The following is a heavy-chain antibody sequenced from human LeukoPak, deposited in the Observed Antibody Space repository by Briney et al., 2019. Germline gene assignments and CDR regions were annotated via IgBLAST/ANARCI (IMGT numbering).Heavy chain of an antibody. CDR1: GFTFSSYA. V-gene: IGHV3-30-3*01. J-gene: IGHJ4*02. D-gene: IGHD3-16*01. Sequence: PGGSLRLSCAASGFTFSSYAMHWVRQAPGKGLEWVAVISYDGSNKYYADSVKGRFTISRDNSKNTLYLQMNSLRAEDTAVYYCAREVGGGGNGGYWGQGTLVTVSS. CDR3: AREVGGGGNGGY. CDR2: ISYDGSNK.